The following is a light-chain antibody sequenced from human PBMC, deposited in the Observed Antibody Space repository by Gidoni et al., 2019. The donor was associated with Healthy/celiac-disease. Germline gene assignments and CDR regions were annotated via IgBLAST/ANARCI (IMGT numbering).Light chain of an antibody. J-gene: IGKJ4*01. Sequence: DRQETQSASYLSASVGDRVTINGQASQDISNSLNWYQQKPGKAPKLLIYDASNLETGVPSRFSGSGSETDFTFTISILQTEDIATYDCQVYANLPLFGGGTKVECK. V-gene: IGKV1-33*01. CDR1: QDISNS. CDR3: QVYANLPL. CDR2: DAS.